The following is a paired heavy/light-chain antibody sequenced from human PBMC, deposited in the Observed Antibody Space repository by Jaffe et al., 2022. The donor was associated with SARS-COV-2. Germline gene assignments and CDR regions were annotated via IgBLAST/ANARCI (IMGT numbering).Heavy chain of an antibody. Sequence: EVQLVESGGGLVQPGGSLRLSCAASGFTFSDHYMGWVRQAPGKGLEWVGRTRNKASSYTTEYAASVKGRFTISRDDSKNSLYLQMNSLKTEDTAVYHCAREGAIAATGTGYYYYGMDVWGQGTTVTVSS. D-gene: IGHD6-13*01. CDR1: GFTFSDHY. CDR2: TRNKASSYTT. CDR3: AREGAIAATGTGYYYYGMDV. J-gene: IGHJ6*02. V-gene: IGHV3-72*01.
Light chain of an antibody. CDR3: QHSYNTPRT. J-gene: IGKJ4*01. V-gene: IGKV1-39*01. CDR2: GAS. Sequence: DIQMTQSPSSLSASVGDRVTITCRASQSISSYLNWYQQKPGKAPKFLIYGASSLQSGVPSRFSGSGSGTDFTLTISSLQPEDFATYYCQHSYNTPRTFGGGTKVEIK. CDR1: QSISSY.